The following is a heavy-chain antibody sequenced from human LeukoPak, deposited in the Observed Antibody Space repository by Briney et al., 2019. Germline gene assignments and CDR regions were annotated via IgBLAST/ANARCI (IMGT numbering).Heavy chain of an antibody. Sequence: ASVKLSCNASGYSFTDYYIHWVRQAPGQGLEWMGWINPDSGGTNYAQNFQGRVTMTRDTAISTAYMEMTRLRFDDTALYYCATLAPQYYDDSAYLLWSEGTLVTVSS. D-gene: IGHD3-22*01. V-gene: IGHV1-2*02. CDR2: INPDSGGT. CDR3: ATLAPQYYDDSAYLL. CDR1: GYSFTDYY. J-gene: IGHJ4*02.